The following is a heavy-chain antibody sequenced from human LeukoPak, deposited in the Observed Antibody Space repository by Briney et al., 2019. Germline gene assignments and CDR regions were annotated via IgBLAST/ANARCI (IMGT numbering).Heavy chain of an antibody. Sequence: GGSLRLSCAASGFTFNSYSMTWVRQAPGKGREWVSSISSSSSYIYYADSVKGRFTISRDNAKNSLYLQMNSLRAEDTAVYYCARSGVTISNNWFDPWGQGTLVTVSS. J-gene: IGHJ5*02. CDR1: GFTFNSYS. CDR3: ARSGVTISNNWFDP. CDR2: ISSSSSYI. V-gene: IGHV3-21*01. D-gene: IGHD3-3*01.